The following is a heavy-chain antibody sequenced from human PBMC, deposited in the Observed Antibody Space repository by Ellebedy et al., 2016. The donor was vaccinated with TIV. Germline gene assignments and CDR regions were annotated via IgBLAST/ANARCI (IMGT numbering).Heavy chain of an antibody. CDR3: ATAEEWN. CDR1: GFTFSSYS. V-gene: IGHV3-48*02. Sequence: GESLKISXAASGFTFSSYSMNWVRQAPGKGLEWVSYISSSSSTIYYADSVKGRFTISRDNAKNSLYLQMNSLRDEDTAVYYCATAEEWNWGQGTLVTVSS. J-gene: IGHJ4*02. D-gene: IGHD1-14*01. CDR2: ISSSSSTI.